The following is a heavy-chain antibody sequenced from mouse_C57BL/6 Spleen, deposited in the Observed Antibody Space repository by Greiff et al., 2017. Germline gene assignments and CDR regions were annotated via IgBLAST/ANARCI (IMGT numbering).Heavy chain of an antibody. CDR1: GFTFSDYY. CDR2: ISNGGGST. J-gene: IGHJ4*01. D-gene: IGHD1-1*01. Sequence: EVKLMESGGGLVQPGGSLKLSCAASGFTFSDYYMYWVRQTPEKRLEWVAYISNGGGSTYYPDTVKGRFTISRDNAKNTLYLQMSRLKSEDTAMYYCARHRDYSGSSYAMDYWGQGTSVTVSS. V-gene: IGHV5-12*01. CDR3: ARHRDYSGSSYAMDY.